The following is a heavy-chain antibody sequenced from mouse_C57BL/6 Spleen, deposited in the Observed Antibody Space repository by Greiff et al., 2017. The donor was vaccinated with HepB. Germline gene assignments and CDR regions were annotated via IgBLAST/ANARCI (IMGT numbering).Heavy chain of an antibody. V-gene: IGHV3-6*01. CDR3: ARDRGLFWYFDV. J-gene: IGHJ1*03. CDR2: ISYDGSN. CDR1: CYSITSGYY. D-gene: IGHD2-3*01. Sequence: ESGPGLVKPSQSLSLTCSVTCYSITSGYYWNWIRQFPGNKLEWMGYISYDGSNNYNPSLKNRISITRDTSKNQFFLKLNSVTTEDTATYYCARDRGLFWYFDVWGTGTTVTVSS.